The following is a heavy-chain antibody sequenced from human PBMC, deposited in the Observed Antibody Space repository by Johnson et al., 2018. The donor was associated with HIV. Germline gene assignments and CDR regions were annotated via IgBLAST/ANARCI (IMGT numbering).Heavy chain of an antibody. CDR3: TTDWGSYHEYAFDI. Sequence: VQLVESGGGVVRPGGSLRLSCAASGFTFDDFGMNWVRQAPGKGLEWVSTLTGSGDKTYYADSVKGRFTISRDNAKNTLYLQMNSLKTEDTAVYSCTTDWGSYHEYAFDIWGQGTMVTVSS. V-gene: IGHV3-20*04. CDR2: LTGSGDKT. CDR1: GFTFDDFG. D-gene: IGHD1-26*01. J-gene: IGHJ3*02.